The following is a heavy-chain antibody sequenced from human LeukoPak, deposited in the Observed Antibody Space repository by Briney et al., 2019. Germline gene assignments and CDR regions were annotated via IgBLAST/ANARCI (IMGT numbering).Heavy chain of an antibody. Sequence: ASVKVSCKASGYTFTSYDINWVRQATGQGLEWMGWMNPNSGNTGYAQKFQGRVTMTRNTSISTAYMELSSLRSEDTAVYYCGYGSGSMYGMDVWGQGTTVTVSS. V-gene: IGHV1-8*01. CDR3: GYGSGSMYGMDV. CDR2: MNPNSGNT. CDR1: GYTFTSYD. J-gene: IGHJ6*02. D-gene: IGHD3-10*01.